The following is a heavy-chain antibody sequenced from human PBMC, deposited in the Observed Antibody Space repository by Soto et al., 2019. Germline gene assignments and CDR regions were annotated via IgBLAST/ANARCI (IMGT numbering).Heavy chain of an antibody. CDR2: ISYSGST. CDR3: ARQTTIVAPYYFDY. V-gene: IGHV4-31*03. Sequence: PSETLSLTCTVSGGSISSGLYYWNWIRQHPGKGLEWIGYISYSGSTYYNPSLKSRVTISVDTSKYQFSLRLSSVTAADTAVYYCARQTTIVAPYYFDYWGQGTLVTVSS. D-gene: IGHD2-15*01. J-gene: IGHJ4*02. CDR1: GGSISSGLYY.